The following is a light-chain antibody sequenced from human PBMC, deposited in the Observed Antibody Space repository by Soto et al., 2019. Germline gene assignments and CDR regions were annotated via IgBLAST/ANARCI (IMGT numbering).Light chain of an antibody. CDR3: HQYNSYRT. Sequence: DIQMTQSPSTLSASVGDRVTITCRASQSISSWLAWYQQKPGKAPKLLIYDASSLESGVPSRFSGSGSGTEFTLTISSLHPDDFATYYCHQYNSYRTFGQGTKVDIK. CDR2: DAS. V-gene: IGKV1-5*01. CDR1: QSISSW. J-gene: IGKJ1*01.